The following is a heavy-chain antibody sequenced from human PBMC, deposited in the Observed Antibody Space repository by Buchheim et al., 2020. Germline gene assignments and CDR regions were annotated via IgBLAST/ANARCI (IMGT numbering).Heavy chain of an antibody. D-gene: IGHD3-10*01. CDR3: ARDRTLRGIIWYFDY. CDR1: GFTFSNYA. CDR2: ISYDESNK. V-gene: IGHV3-30*04. Sequence: QVQLVESGGGVVQPGRSLRLSCAASGFTFSNYAMHWVRQAPGKGLEWVAVISYDESNKQYADSVKGRFTISRDNSKNTLYLQMNSLRAEDTAVYYRARDRTLRGIIWYFDYWGQGTL. J-gene: IGHJ4*02.